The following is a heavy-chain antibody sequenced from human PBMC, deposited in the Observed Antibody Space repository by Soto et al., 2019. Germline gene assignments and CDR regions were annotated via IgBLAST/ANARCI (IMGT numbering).Heavy chain of an antibody. Sequence: QVQLVQSGAEVKKPGASVKVSCKASGYTFTSYGISWVRQAPGQGLEWMGWISDYNGNTNYARKLQGRLTLTTDTPTRRASVELWGLRSDNTAVYYSTGEPRVYSSGWYYFDYWGHGTLVTVSS. J-gene: IGHJ4*01. D-gene: IGHD6-19*01. CDR2: ISDYNGNT. CDR3: TGEPRVYSSGWYYFDY. CDR1: GYTFTSYG. V-gene: IGHV1-18*01.